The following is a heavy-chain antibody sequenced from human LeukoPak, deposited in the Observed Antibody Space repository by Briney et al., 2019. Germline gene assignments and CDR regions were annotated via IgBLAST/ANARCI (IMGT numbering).Heavy chain of an antibody. CDR2: ISSSSSYI. V-gene: IGHV3-21*01. CDR3: ARDPGSLDSNSIPDY. J-gene: IGHJ4*02. Sequence: TGGSLRLSCAASGFTFSSYSMNWVRQAPGKGLEWVSSISSSSSYIYYADSVKGRFTISRDNAKNSLYLQMNSLRAEDTAVYYCARDPGSLDSNSIPDYWGQGTLVTVSS. D-gene: IGHD4-11*01. CDR1: GFTFSSYS.